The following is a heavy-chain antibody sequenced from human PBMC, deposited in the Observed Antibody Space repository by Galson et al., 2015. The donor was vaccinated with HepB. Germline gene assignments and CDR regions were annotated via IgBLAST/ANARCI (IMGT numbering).Heavy chain of an antibody. CDR3: AKDSGEYCGGDCYPHFDY. V-gene: IGHV3-23*01. CDR1: GFTFSRYA. Sequence: SLRLSCAASGFTFSRYAMSWVRQAPGKGLEWVSAISGSGGSTYYADSVKGRFTISRDNSKNTLYLQMNSLRAEDTAVYYCAKDSGEYCGGDCYPHFDYWGQGTLVPVAS. CDR2: ISGSGGST. J-gene: IGHJ4*02. D-gene: IGHD2-21*01.